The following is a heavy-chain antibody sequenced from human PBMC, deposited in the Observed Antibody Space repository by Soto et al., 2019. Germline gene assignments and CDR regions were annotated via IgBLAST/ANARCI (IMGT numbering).Heavy chain of an antibody. CDR1: GFTFSSYG. Sequence: QVQLVESGGGVVQPGRSLRLSCAASGFTFSSYGMHWVRQAPGKGLEWVAVISYDGSNKYYADSVKGRFTISRDNSKNTLYLQMNSLRAEDTAVYYCAKDLRGRATVVTGWFDPWGQGTLVTVSS. D-gene: IGHD2-15*01. V-gene: IGHV3-30*18. J-gene: IGHJ5*02. CDR2: ISYDGSNK. CDR3: AKDLRGRATVVTGWFDP.